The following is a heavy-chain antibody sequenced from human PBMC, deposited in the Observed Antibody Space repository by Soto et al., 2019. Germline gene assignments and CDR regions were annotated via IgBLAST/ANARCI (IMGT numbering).Heavy chain of an antibody. V-gene: IGHV3-7*01. CDR3: ATSMDFWSGYYSRFDY. Sequence: GGSLRLSCAASGFTFSSYWMSWVRQAPGKGLEWVANIKQDGSEKYYVDSVKGRFTISRDNAKNSLYLQMNSLRAEDTAVYYCATSMDFWSGYYSRFDYWGQGTLVTVSS. J-gene: IGHJ4*02. CDR2: IKQDGSEK. CDR1: GFTFSSYW. D-gene: IGHD3-3*01.